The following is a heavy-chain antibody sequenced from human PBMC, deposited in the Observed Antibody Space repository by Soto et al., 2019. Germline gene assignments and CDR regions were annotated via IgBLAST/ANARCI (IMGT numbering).Heavy chain of an antibody. J-gene: IGHJ3*02. Sequence: PSETLSLTCAVYGGSFSGYYWSWIRQPPGKGLEWIGEINHSGSTNYNPSLKSRVTISVDTSKNQFSLKLSSVTAADTAVYYCARDQRGDAFDIWGQGTMVPVSS. D-gene: IGHD5-12*01. CDR3: ARDQRGDAFDI. V-gene: IGHV4-34*01. CDR1: GGSFSGYY. CDR2: INHSGST.